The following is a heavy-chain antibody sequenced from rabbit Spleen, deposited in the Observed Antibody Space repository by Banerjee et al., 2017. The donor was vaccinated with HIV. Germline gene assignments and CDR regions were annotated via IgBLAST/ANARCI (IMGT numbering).Heavy chain of an antibody. CDR3: ARADNYYNDIGL. Sequence: QEQLVESGGGLVQPEGSLTLSCKASGFTLSSYWMCWVRQAPGKGLEWIACIYTGDGNTYYATWAKGRFTISKTSSTVDLKMTSLTAADTATYFCARADNYYNDIGLWGPGTLVTVS. J-gene: IGHJ6*01. CDR2: IYTGDGNT. D-gene: IGHD1-1*01. V-gene: IGHV1S45*01. CDR1: GFTLSSYW.